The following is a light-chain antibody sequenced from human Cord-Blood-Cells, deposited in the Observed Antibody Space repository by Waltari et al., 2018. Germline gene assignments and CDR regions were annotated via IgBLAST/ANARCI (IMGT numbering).Light chain of an antibody. CDR2: AAS. CDR1: QGISSY. J-gene: IGKJ4*01. CDR3: QQLDSYPPT. V-gene: IGKV1-9*01. Sequence: IQLTQSPSSLSASVGDRVTITCRASQGISSYLAWYQQKPGKAPKLLIYAASTLQSGVPSRFSGSGSGTDFTLTISSLQPEDIATYYCQQLDSYPPTFGGGTKVEIK.